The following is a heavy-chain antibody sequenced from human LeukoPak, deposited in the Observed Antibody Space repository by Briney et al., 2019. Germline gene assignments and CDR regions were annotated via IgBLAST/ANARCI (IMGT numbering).Heavy chain of an antibody. D-gene: IGHD4-17*01. V-gene: IGHV1-2*02. CDR3: ARDYGDHVETEYFQH. Sequence: ASVKVSCKASGYTFTGYYMHWVRQAPGQGLEWMGWINPNSGGTNYAQKFQGRVTMTRDTSISTAYMELSRLTSDDTAVYYCARDYGDHVETEYFQHWGQGTLVTVSS. CDR2: INPNSGGT. J-gene: IGHJ1*01. CDR1: GYTFTGYY.